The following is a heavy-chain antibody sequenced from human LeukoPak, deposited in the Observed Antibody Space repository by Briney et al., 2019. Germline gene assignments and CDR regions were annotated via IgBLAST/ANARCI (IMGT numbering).Heavy chain of an antibody. CDR3: AKGPTTVTSRGYFDY. CDR2: ISSSSSYI. V-gene: IGHV3-21*01. D-gene: IGHD4-17*01. J-gene: IGHJ4*01. Sequence: ESGGSLRLSCAASGFTFSSYSMNWVRQAPGKGLEWVSSISSSSSYIYYADSVKGRFTISRDNAKNSLYLQMNSLRAEDTAVYYCAKGPTTVTSRGYFDYWGQGTLVTGSS. CDR1: GFTFSSYS.